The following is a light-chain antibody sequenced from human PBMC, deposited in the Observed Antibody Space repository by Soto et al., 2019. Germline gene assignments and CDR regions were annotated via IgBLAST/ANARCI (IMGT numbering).Light chain of an antibody. CDR3: QVWDRSSDHVV. V-gene: IGLV3-21*04. Sequence: SSELTQPPSVSVAPGKTAKITCGGNNIGSKSVHWYEQKPGQAPVLVNYYDSARPSGIPERFSGSNSGNTASLSIGRVEAGDEADYYCQVWDRSSDHVVFGGGTKLTVL. CDR1: NIGSKS. J-gene: IGLJ2*01. CDR2: YDS.